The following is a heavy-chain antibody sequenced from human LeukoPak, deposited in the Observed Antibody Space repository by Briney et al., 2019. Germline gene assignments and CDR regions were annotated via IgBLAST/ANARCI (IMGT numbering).Heavy chain of an antibody. J-gene: IGHJ4*02. Sequence: GGSLRLSCAVSGITLSNYGMSWVRQVPGKGLEWVSGISGSGGNTYYADSVKGRFTISRDNSKNTLYLQMNSLRAEDTAVYFCAKRGVVIRVFLVGFHKEASYFDSWGQGALVTVFS. D-gene: IGHD3-10*01. CDR3: AKRGVVIRVFLVGFHKEASYFDS. CDR2: ISGSGGNT. CDR1: GITLSNYG. V-gene: IGHV3-23*01.